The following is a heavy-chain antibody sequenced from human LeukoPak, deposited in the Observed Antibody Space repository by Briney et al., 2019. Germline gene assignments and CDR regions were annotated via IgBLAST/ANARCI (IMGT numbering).Heavy chain of an antibody. V-gene: IGHV1-8*01. Sequence: GASVKVSCKASGYTFTSYDINWVRQATGQGLEWMGWMNPNSGNTGYAQKFQGRVTMTRNTSISTAYVELSSLRSEDTAVYYCARGAVAGIIYYYYYMDVWGKGTTVTISS. CDR3: ARGAVAGIIYYYYYMDV. CDR2: MNPNSGNT. J-gene: IGHJ6*03. CDR1: GYTFTSYD. D-gene: IGHD6-19*01.